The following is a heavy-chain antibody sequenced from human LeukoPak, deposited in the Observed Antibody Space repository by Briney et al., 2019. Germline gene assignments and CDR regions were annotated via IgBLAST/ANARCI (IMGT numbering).Heavy chain of an antibody. D-gene: IGHD6-19*01. CDR3: ARDLAPSGWYYFDY. CDR1: GFTFSIYS. CDR2: ISSSSNTI. J-gene: IGHJ4*02. Sequence: PGGSLRLSCAASGFTFSIYSMNWVRQAPGKGLECVSYISSSSNTILYTDSVKGRFTISRDNAKNSLNLQMNSLRVEDTAVYYCARDLAPSGWYYFDYWGQGTLVTVSS. V-gene: IGHV3-48*01.